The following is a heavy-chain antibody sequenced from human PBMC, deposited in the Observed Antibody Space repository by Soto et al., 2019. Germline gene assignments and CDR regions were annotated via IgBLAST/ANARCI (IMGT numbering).Heavy chain of an antibody. J-gene: IGHJ6*02. CDR2: IDHSGST. V-gene: IGHV4-34*01. Sequence: SETLSLTCAVYGGSFSAYYWSWIRQPPGKGLEWIGEIDHSGSTNCNPSLESRVTISVDTSKNQFSLKVSSVTAADTAVYHCARTDRAIFYGMDVWGQGTTVTVSS. CDR1: GGSFSAYY. CDR3: ARTDRAIFYGMDV. D-gene: IGHD3-22*01.